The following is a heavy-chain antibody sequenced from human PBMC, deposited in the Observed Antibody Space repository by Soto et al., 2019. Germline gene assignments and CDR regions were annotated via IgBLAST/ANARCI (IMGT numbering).Heavy chain of an antibody. CDR2: IYYSGST. D-gene: IGHD2-2*01. CDR1: GGSISSSSYY. V-gene: IGHV4-39*01. J-gene: IGHJ5*02. Sequence: TLSLTCTVSGGSISSSSYYWGWIRQPPGKGLEWIGSIYYSGSTYYNPSLKSRVTISVDTSKNQFSLKLSSVTAADTAVYYCARHEGYCSSTSCHPPFDPWGQGTLVTVSS. CDR3: ARHEGYCSSTSCHPPFDP.